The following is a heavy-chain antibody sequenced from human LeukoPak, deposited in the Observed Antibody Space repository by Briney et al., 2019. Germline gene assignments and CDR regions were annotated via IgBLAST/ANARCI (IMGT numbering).Heavy chain of an antibody. D-gene: IGHD5-12*01. V-gene: IGHV3-21*04. CDR3: AKVGDVDIVATGVFDY. CDR2: ISSSSSYI. CDR1: GFTLSNYN. Sequence: GGSLRLSCAASGFTLSNYNMNWVRQAPGKGLEWVSSISSSSSYIYYADSVKGRFTISRDNSKNTLYLQMNSLRAEDTAVYYCAKVGDVDIVATGVFDYWGQGTLVTVSS. J-gene: IGHJ4*02.